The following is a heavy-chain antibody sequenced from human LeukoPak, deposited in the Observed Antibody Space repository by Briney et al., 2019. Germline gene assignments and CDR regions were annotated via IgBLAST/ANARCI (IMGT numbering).Heavy chain of an antibody. CDR1: GGSFSGYY. CDR3: ARMDFDDYGDYYFDY. CDR2: INHSGST. Sequence: SETLSPTCAVYGGSFSGYYWSWIRQPPGKGLEWIGEINHSGSTNYNPSLKSRVTISVDTSKNQFSLKLSSVTAADTAVYYCARMDFDDYGDYYFDYWGQGTLVTVSS. J-gene: IGHJ4*02. D-gene: IGHD4-17*01. V-gene: IGHV4-34*01.